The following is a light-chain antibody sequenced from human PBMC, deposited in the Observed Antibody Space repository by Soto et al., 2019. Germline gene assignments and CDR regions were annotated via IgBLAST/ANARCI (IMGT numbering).Light chain of an antibody. CDR1: QGIRND. CDR2: TSS. J-gene: IGKJ1*01. Sequence: ALPMTQSPSSLSASVGDRVTITCRASQGIRNDLGWYQQKPGKAPKLLIYTSSRLQSGVPSRFSGSASGTDFTLTISSLQPEDFATYYCLQDYSYPLMFGQGTKVEFK. V-gene: IGKV1-6*01. CDR3: LQDYSYPLM.